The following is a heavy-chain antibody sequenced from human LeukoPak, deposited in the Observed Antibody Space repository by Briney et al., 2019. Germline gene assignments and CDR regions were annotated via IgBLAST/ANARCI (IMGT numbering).Heavy chain of an antibody. D-gene: IGHD6-6*01. Sequence: VGSLRLSCAASGFTFSSYAMHWVRQAPGKGLEYVSAISSNGGSTYYANSVKGRFTISRDNSKNTLYLQMGSLRAEDMAVYYCARGPRYSSSSYYFDYWGQGTLVTVSS. CDR3: ARGPRYSSSSYYFDY. CDR1: GFTFSSYA. CDR2: ISSNGGST. J-gene: IGHJ4*02. V-gene: IGHV3-64*01.